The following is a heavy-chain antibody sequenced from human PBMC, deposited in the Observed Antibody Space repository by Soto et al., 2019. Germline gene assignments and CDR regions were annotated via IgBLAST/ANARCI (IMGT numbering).Heavy chain of an antibody. D-gene: IGHD5-18*01. CDR1: GYTFTGYY. J-gene: IGHJ6*02. V-gene: IGHV1-2*02. CDR2: INPNSGGT. Sequence: QVQLVQSGAEVKKPGASVKVSCKPSGYTFTGYYMHWVRQAPGQGLEWMGWINPNSGGTNYAQKFQGRVTMTGDTFISTAYMELSRLRSDDTAVYYCARAEIQLWLCYYYGMDVWGQGTTVTVSS. CDR3: ARAEIQLWLCYYYGMDV.